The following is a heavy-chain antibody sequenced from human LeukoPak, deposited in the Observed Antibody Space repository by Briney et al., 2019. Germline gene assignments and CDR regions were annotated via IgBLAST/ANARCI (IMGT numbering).Heavy chain of an antibody. D-gene: IGHD3-22*01. V-gene: IGHV3-11*04. CDR2: ISSSSSTI. Sequence: PGGSLRLSCAASGFTFSDYYMSWIRKAPGKGLKWVSYISSSSSTIYYADSVKGRFTISRDNAKNSLYLQMNSLRAEDTAVYYCAREMNYYDSSGYYNYFDYWGQGTLVTVSS. CDR3: AREMNYYDSSGYYNYFDY. J-gene: IGHJ4*02. CDR1: GFTFSDYY.